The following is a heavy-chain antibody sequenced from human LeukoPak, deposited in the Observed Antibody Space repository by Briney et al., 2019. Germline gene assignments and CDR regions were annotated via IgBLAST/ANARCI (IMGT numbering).Heavy chain of an antibody. Sequence: PGGSLRLSCAASGFTFSTYVMSWVRQAPGKGLEWVSNLSGSGATTYYAGSVKGRFTISRDNSTNTVYLQMNSLRAEDTAVYYCARDLEFFGRYFDYWGQGTLVTVSS. CDR3: ARDLEFFGRYFDY. J-gene: IGHJ4*02. V-gene: IGHV3-23*01. CDR1: GFTFSTYV. CDR2: LSGSGATT. D-gene: IGHD3-10*01.